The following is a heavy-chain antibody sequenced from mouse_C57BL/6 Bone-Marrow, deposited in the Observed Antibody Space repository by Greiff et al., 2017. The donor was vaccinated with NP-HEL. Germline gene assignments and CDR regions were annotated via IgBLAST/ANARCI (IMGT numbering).Heavy chain of an antibody. D-gene: IGHD1-1*01. Sequence: QVQLQQSGAELVKPGASVKLSCKASGYTFTSYWMHWVKQRPGQGLEWIGMIHPNSGSTNYNEKFKSKATLTVDKSSSTAYMQLSSLTSEDSAVYYCAHLYYYGSSGLYWGQGTTLTVSS. CDR1: GYTFTSYW. CDR3: AHLYYYGSSGLY. V-gene: IGHV1-64*01. CDR2: IHPNSGST. J-gene: IGHJ2*01.